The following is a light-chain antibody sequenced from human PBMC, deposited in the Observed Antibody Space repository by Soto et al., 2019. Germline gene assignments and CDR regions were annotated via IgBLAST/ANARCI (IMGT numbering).Light chain of an antibody. J-gene: IGKJ4*01. V-gene: IGKV3D-15*01. CDR2: GAS. CDR3: QQYSVWPLT. Sequence: EIVLTQSASTLSESPGERAALSWGASQSVSNNLAWYQQKTGQPPRLRIFGASTRATGIPARFSGSGYEAEFALTISTLQSEDFAVYYCQQYSVWPLTFGGGTKVDIK. CDR1: QSVSNN.